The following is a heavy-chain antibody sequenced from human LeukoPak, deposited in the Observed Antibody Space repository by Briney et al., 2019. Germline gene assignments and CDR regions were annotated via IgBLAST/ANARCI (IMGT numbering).Heavy chain of an antibody. CDR1: GGSFSGYY. J-gene: IGHJ4*02. D-gene: IGHD2-15*01. V-gene: IGHV4-34*01. CDR3: ARGPDIVVVVAAYFDY. Sequence: PSETLSLTCAVYGGSFSGYYWSWIRQPPGKGLEWIGEINHCGSTNYNPSLKSRVTISVDTSKNQFSLKLSSVTAADTAVYYCARGPDIVVVVAAYFDYWGQGTPVTVSS. CDR2: INHCGST.